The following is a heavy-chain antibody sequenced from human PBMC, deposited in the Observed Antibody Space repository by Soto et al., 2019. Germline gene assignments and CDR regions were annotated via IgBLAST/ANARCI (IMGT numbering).Heavy chain of an antibody. CDR2: ITSDGDST. CDR3: VKDNQLLRYYFEF. Sequence: VGSLRLSCSVSGFTFSNYAMHWVRQAPGKGLEYVSGITSDGDSTWHADSVKDRFTISRDNSKNTLYLQMSSLRVEDTAIYYCVKDNQLLRYYFEFWGPGTLVTVSS. CDR1: GFTFSNYA. J-gene: IGHJ4*01. V-gene: IGHV3-64D*06. D-gene: IGHD2-15*01.